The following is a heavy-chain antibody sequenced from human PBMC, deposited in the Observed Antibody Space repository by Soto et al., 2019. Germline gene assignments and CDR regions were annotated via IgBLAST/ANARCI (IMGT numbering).Heavy chain of an antibody. J-gene: IGHJ5*02. CDR3: PTVRAHGSGSSDHVHQKAFDP. V-gene: IGHV1-24*01. CDR1: GYTLTELS. CDR2: FDPEDGET. Sequence: ASVKVSCKVSGYTLTELSMHWVRQAPGKGLEWMGGFDPEDGETIYAQKFQGRVTMTEDTSTDTAYMELSSLRSEDTAVYYCPTVRAHGSGSSDHVHQKAFDPWGQRTPVKVSS. D-gene: IGHD3-10*01.